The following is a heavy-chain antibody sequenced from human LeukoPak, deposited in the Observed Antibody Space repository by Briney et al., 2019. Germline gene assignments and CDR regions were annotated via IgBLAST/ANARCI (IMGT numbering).Heavy chain of an antibody. V-gene: IGHV3-23*01. CDR2: ISGSGGST. CDR1: GFTFSSYA. D-gene: IGHD3-22*01. Sequence: GGSLRLSCAASGFTFSSYAMSCVRPAPGKGLGWVSAISGSGGSTYYADSVKGRFTISRDNSKNTLYLQMNSLRAEDTAVYYCAKDLAYYDSSGLDAFDIWGQGTMVTVSS. CDR3: AKDLAYYDSSGLDAFDI. J-gene: IGHJ3*02.